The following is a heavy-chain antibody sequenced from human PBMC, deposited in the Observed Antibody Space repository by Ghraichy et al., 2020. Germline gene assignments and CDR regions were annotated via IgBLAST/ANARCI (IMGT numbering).Heavy chain of an antibody. J-gene: IGHJ4*02. V-gene: IGHV3-21*01. D-gene: IGHD4-11*01. CDR3: VGKLSPYSQFYY. CDR1: EFTFSLYS. Sequence: GGSLRLSCAASEFTFSLYSMNWVRQAPGKGLEWVSSIDSTSTYIYYTDSVKGRFTVSRDNAKNSLYLQMNSLRAEDTATYYCVGKLSPYSQFYYWGQGTMVTVSS. CDR2: IDSTSTYI.